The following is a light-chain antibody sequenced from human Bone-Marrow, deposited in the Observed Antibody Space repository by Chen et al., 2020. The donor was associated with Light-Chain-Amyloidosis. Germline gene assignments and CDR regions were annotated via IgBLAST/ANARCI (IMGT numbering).Light chain of an antibody. CDR1: NIGSTS. CDR2: DDS. V-gene: IGLV3-21*02. CDR3: QVWDRSSNRPV. J-gene: IGLJ3*02. Sequence: SYVRTPPSSVSVAPCQSATIACGGNNIGSTSVHWYQQTPGQAPLLVVYDDSDRPSGIPERLSGSNSGNTATLTISRVEAGDEADYYCQVWDRSSNRPVFGGGTKLTVL.